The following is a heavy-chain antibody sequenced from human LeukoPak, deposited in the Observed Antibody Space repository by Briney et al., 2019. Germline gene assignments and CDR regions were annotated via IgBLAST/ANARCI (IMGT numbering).Heavy chain of an antibody. V-gene: IGHV4-31*03. CDR1: GGSISSGGYY. CDR2: LYYTGTT. Sequence: PSQTLSLTCTVSGGSISSGGYYWSWIRQHPGKGLEWIGYLYYTGTTYYNPSLKSRIIISVDTSKTQFSLRLSSVSAADTAIYYCARDLGVRGMDVWGQETTVTVSS. J-gene: IGHJ6*02. D-gene: IGHD2-21*01. CDR3: ARDLGVRGMDV.